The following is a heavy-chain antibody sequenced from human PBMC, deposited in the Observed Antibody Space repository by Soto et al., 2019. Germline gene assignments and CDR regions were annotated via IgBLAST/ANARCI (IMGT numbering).Heavy chain of an antibody. Sequence: ESGGGVVQPGRSLRLSCAASGFTFSSYGMHWVRQAPGKGLEWVAVISYDGSNKYYADSVKGRFTISRDNSKNTLYLQMNSLRAEDTAVYYCAKDHCSSTSCYFYYYGMDVWGQGTTVTVSS. J-gene: IGHJ6*02. CDR2: ISYDGSNK. CDR1: GFTFSSYG. V-gene: IGHV3-30*18. D-gene: IGHD2-2*01. CDR3: AKDHCSSTSCYFYYYGMDV.